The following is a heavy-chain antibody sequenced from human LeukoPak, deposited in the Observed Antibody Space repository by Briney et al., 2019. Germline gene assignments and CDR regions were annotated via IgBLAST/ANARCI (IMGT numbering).Heavy chain of an antibody. D-gene: IGHD6-13*01. V-gene: IGHV1-2*06. J-gene: IGHJ4*02. CDR3: ARARIAAAGVTDNY. CDR1: GYTFTGYY. CDR2: INPNSGGT. Sequence: RASVTVSCKASGYTFTGYYMHWVRQAPGQGLEWMGRINPNSGGTNYAQTFQGRVTMTRDTSISTAYMELSRLRSDDTAVYYCARARIAAAGVTDNYWGQGTLVTVSS.